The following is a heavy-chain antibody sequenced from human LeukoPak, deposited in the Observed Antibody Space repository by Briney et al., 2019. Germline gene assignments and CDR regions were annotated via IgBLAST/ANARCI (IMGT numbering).Heavy chain of an antibody. CDR2: ISYDGSNK. V-gene: IGHV3-30*04. Sequence: PGRSLRLSCAASGFTFSSYAMHWVRQAPGKGLEWVAVISYDGSNKYYADSVKGRFTISRDNSKNTLYLRMNSLRAEDTAVYYCARMNTAKDYMDVWGRGTTVTVSS. CDR1: GFTFSSYA. CDR3: ARMNTAKDYMDV. D-gene: IGHD5-18*01. J-gene: IGHJ6*03.